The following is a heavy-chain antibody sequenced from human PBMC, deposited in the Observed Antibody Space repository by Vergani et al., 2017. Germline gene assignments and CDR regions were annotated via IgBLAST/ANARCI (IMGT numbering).Heavy chain of an antibody. V-gene: IGHV1-2*02. D-gene: IGHD6-6*01. CDR1: GYTFTGYY. CDR3: ARDDRGSSDAFDI. Sequence: QVQLVQSGAEVKKPGASVKVSCKASGYTFTGYYMHWVRQAPGQGLEWMGWINPNSGGTNDAQKFQGRVTMTRDTSISTAYMELSRLRSDDTAVYYCARDDRGSSDAFDIWGQGTMVTVSS. CDR2: INPNSGGT. J-gene: IGHJ3*02.